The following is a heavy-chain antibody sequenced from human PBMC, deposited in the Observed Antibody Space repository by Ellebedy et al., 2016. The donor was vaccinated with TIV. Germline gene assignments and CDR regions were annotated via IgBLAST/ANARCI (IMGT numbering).Heavy chain of an antibody. CDR1: GLTVSDNY. V-gene: IGHV3-66*01. Sequence: PGGSLRLSCAASGLTVSDNYMTWVRQAPGKGLEWLSVLYRDYRTYYADSVKDRFTVSRDNSKNTVYLHTSSLRVDDTAVYYCARGIGNAGYFDYWGQGTQVTVSS. CDR3: ARGIGNAGYFDY. J-gene: IGHJ4*02. D-gene: IGHD1-1*01. CDR2: LYRDYRT.